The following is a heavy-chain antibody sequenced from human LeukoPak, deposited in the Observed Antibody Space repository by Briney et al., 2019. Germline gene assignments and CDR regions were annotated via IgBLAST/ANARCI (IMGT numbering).Heavy chain of an antibody. J-gene: IGHJ6*02. CDR3: ARRTRELRGRKNYYYYYGMDV. D-gene: IGHD1-7*01. Sequence: SETLSLPCALSGGSISSYYWRWIRQPPGKGLEWTGYIYYSGTTNYNPSLKSRVTISVDTSKNQFSLKLSSVTAADTAVYYCARRTRELRGRKNYYYYYGMDVWGQGTTVTVSS. V-gene: IGHV4-59*08. CDR1: GGSISSYY. CDR2: IYYSGTT.